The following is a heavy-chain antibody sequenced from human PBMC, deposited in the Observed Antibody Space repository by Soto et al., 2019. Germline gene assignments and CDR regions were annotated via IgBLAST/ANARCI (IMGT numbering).Heavy chain of an antibody. J-gene: IGHJ4*02. D-gene: IGHD6-6*01. V-gene: IGHV1-69*13. Sequence: ASVKVSCKASGGTFSSYAISWVRQASGQGLEWMGGIIPIFGTANYAQKFQGRVTITADESTSTAYMELSSLRSEETAVYYCAREGRNEYSSSSFDYWGQGTLVTVSS. CDR3: AREGRNEYSSSSFDY. CDR2: IIPIFGTA. CDR1: GGTFSSYA.